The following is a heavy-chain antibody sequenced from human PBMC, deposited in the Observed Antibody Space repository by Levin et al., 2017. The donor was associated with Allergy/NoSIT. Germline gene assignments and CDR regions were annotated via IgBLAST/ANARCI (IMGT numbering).Heavy chain of an antibody. Sequence: ASVKVSCKASGYTFTSYDINWVRQATGQGLEWMGWMNPNSGNTGYAQKFQGRVTMTRNTSISTAYMELSSLRSEDTAVYYCARGNRYCSGGSCYRLFDPWGQGTLVTVSS. CDR3: ARGNRYCSGGSCYRLFDP. J-gene: IGHJ5*02. D-gene: IGHD2-15*01. V-gene: IGHV1-8*01. CDR1: GYTFTSYD. CDR2: MNPNSGNT.